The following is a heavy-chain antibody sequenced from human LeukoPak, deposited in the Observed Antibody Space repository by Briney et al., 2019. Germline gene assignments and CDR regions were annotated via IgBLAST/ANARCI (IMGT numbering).Heavy chain of an antibody. Sequence: GGSLRLSCAASGFTFSSYAMHWVRQAPGKGLEWVAVISYDGSNKYYADSVKGRFTISRDNSKNTLYLQMNSLRAEDTAVYYCAKDFRSGGELPFDYWGQGTLVTVSS. CDR3: AKDFRSGGELPFDY. CDR1: GFTFSSYA. CDR2: ISYDGSNK. D-gene: IGHD1-26*01. J-gene: IGHJ4*02. V-gene: IGHV3-30*04.